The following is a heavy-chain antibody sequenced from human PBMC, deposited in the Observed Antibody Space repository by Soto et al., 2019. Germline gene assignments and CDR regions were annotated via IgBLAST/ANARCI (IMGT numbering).Heavy chain of an antibody. CDR2: IIPIFGTA. Sequence: QVQLVQSRAEVKKPGSSVKVSCKASGGTFSSYAINWVRQAPGQGLEWMGGIIPIFGTADYAQKFQGRVTITADESTSTAYMELSSLRSEDTAVYYCASRIIGSPNYYYGMDVWGQGTTVTVSS. D-gene: IGHD1-20*01. J-gene: IGHJ6*02. CDR3: ASRIIGSPNYYYGMDV. V-gene: IGHV1-69*12. CDR1: GGTFSSYA.